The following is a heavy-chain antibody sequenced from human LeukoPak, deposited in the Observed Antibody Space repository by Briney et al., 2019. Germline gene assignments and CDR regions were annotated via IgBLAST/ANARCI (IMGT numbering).Heavy chain of an antibody. V-gene: IGHV4-34*01. Sequence: PSETLSLTCAVYGGSFSGYYWSWIRQPPGKGLEWIGEINHSGSTNYNPSLKSRVTISVDTSKNQFSLKLSSVTAADTAVYYCARGLKADSSPQFDHWGQGTLVTVSS. D-gene: IGHD3-22*01. J-gene: IGHJ4*02. CDR1: GGSFSGYY. CDR2: INHSGST. CDR3: ARGLKADSSPQFDH.